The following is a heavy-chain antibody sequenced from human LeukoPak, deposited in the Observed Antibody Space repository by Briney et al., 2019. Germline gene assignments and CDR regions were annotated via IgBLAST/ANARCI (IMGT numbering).Heavy chain of an antibody. CDR2: INPNSGGT. J-gene: IGHJ6*02. CDR1: GYTFTGYY. CDR3: ARTYYDSRNYYYGMDV. V-gene: IGHV1-2*02. Sequence: ASVKVSCKAPGYTFTGYYMHWVRQAPGQGLEWMGWINPNSGGTNYAQKFQGRVTMTRDTSISTAYMELRSLRSDDTAVYYCARTYYDSRNYYYGMDVWGQGTTVTVSS. D-gene: IGHD3-22*01.